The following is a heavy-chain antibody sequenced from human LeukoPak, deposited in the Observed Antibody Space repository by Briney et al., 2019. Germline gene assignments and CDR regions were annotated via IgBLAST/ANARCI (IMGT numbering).Heavy chain of an antibody. J-gene: IGHJ3*02. CDR2: ISGSGVYT. V-gene: IGHV3-23*01. D-gene: IGHD5-24*01. CDR3: AKAVDLATISVDI. Sequence: GGSPRLSCAASGFTFDSYGMNWVRQAPGKGLEWVSGISGSGVYTYYADSVKGRFTISRDNSKNTLYLVMNSLRVDDTAVYYCAKAVDLATISVDIWGQGTMVTVSS. CDR1: GFTFDSYG.